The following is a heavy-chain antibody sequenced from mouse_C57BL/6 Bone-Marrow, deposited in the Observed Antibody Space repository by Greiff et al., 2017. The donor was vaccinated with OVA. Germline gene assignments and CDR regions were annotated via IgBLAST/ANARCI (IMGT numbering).Heavy chain of an antibody. D-gene: IGHD2-3*01. Sequence: ESGPGILQSSQTLSLTCSFSGFSLSTSGMGVSWSRQPSGKGLEWLAHIYWDDDKRYKPSLKRRLTISTDTSSNQLFLKITSVDTADTATYYCARRGYDGYYPFDYWGQGTTLTVSS. CDR2: IYWDDDK. V-gene: IGHV8-12*01. CDR1: GFSLSTSGMG. J-gene: IGHJ2*01. CDR3: ARRGYDGYYPFDY.